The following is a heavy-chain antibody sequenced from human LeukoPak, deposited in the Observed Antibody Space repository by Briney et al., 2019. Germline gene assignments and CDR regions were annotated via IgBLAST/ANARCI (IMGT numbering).Heavy chain of an antibody. V-gene: IGHV3-9*01. CDR2: ISWNSGGI. CDR1: GFTFDDYA. CDR3: ARDSPPTAKDY. J-gene: IGHJ4*02. Sequence: GRSLRLSCAASGFTFDDYAMHWVRQAPGKGLEWVSGISWNSGGIGYADSVKGRFTISRDNAKNSLYLQMNSLRAEDTAVYYCARDSPPTAKDYWGQGTLVTVSS.